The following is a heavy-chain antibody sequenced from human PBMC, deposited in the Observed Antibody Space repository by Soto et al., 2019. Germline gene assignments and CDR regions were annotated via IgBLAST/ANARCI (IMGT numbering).Heavy chain of an antibody. Sequence: QLQLQESGPGLVKPSETLSLTCTVSGGSITNNNDYWGWIRQPPGKGLEWIGSMYYMGTTYDNPSLKSRVTISVDTSKNQFSLRLSSVTAADTAVYYCARKDWGTTTAWFDPWGQGTLVIVSS. J-gene: IGHJ5*02. V-gene: IGHV4-39*01. CDR1: GGSITNNNDY. CDR2: MYYMGTT. D-gene: IGHD3-16*01. CDR3: ARKDWGTTTAWFDP.